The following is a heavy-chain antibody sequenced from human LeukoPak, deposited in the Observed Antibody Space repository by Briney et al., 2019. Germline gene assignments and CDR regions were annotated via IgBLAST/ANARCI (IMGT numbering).Heavy chain of an antibody. J-gene: IGHJ2*01. Sequence: SETLSLTCTVSGGSISSGGYYWSWIRQHPGKGLEWIGFIYYSGSTYYNPSLKSRVTISVDTSKNQFSLKLSSVTAADTAVYYCARGRSIIPIHRKEPGIAAAGKKRLYFDLWGRGTLVTVSS. V-gene: IGHV4-31*03. CDR2: IYYSGST. CDR3: ARGRSIIPIHRKEPGIAAAGKKRLYFDL. CDR1: GGSISSGGYY. D-gene: IGHD6-13*01.